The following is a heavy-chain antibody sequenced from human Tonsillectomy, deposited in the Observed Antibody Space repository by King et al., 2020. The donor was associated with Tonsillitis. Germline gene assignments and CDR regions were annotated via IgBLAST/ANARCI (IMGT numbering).Heavy chain of an antibody. V-gene: IGHV3-9*01. D-gene: IGHD6-13*01. CDR2: ISWESGSL. Sequence: VKLVESGGGLVQPGRSLRLSCAASGFSFNDYAMHWVRQAPGKGPEWVAGISWESGSLGYADSVKGRFTISRDNAKSSLYLQIASLRAEDTALYYCAKDMGQHLDLNAFDIWGQGTMVTVSS. J-gene: IGHJ3*02. CDR1: GFSFNDYA. CDR3: AKDMGQHLDLNAFDI.